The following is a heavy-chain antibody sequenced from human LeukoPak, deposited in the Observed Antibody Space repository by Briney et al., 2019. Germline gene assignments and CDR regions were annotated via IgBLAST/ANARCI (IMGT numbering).Heavy chain of an antibody. Sequence: GSVKDSRMASGYTFTSYYMHWVRQAPGQGLEWMGLIYPSGGSTSYAQKCQARVTMTRETSTSTVYMKLSSLRSQDTTVYYWARPSWVRGVMLPVNWGQGTLGTVS. V-gene: IGHV1-46*01. D-gene: IGHD3-10*01. CDR3: ARPSWVRGVMLPVN. CDR2: IYPSGGST. CDR1: GYTFTSYY. J-gene: IGHJ4*02.